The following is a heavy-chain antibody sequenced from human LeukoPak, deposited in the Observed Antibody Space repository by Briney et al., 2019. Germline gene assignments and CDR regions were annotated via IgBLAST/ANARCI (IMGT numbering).Heavy chain of an antibody. CDR2: IVVGSGNT. D-gene: IGHD1-26*01. J-gene: IGHJ4*02. V-gene: IGHV1-58*02. CDR1: GFTFTSSA. CDR3: AAVPISPLIVGATPGY. Sequence: SVKVSCKASGFTFTSSAMQWVRQARGQRLEWIGWIVVGSGNTNYAQKFQERVTITRNMSTSTAYMELSSLRSEDTAVYYCAAVPISPLIVGATPGYWGQGTLVTVSS.